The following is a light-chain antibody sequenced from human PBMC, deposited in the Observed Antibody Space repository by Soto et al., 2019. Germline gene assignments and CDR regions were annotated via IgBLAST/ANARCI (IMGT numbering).Light chain of an antibody. J-gene: IGKJ2*03. V-gene: IGKV1-39*01. CDR2: RAS. CDR1: QSINRD. CDR3: QQSNITQYS. Sequence: DIEMTQSPASLSTSLLDTVSITCRASQSINRDLHWYQHRPGEAPNLLISRASSLQSGVPSRFSGSGFGTDFTLTISSLQREDFATYYCQQSNITQYSFGQGTKVDIK.